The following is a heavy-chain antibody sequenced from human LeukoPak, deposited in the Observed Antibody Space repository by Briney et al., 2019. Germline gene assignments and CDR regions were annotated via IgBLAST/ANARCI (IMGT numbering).Heavy chain of an antibody. CDR3: ARDLTRPYIVVVPAAIDY. Sequence: GGSLRLSCAASGFTFSSYSMNWVRQAPGKGLEWVSSISSSSSYIYYADSVKGRFTISRDNAKNSLYLQMNSLRAEDTAVYYCARDLTRPYIVVVPAAIDYWGQGTLVTASS. CDR2: ISSSSSYI. J-gene: IGHJ4*02. D-gene: IGHD2-2*01. CDR1: GFTFSSYS. V-gene: IGHV3-21*01.